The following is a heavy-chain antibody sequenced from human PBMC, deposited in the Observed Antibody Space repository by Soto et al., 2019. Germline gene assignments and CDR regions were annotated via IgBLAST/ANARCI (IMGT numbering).Heavy chain of an antibody. V-gene: IGHV1-18*01. CDR1: GYTFTSYG. Sequence: GASVKVSCKASGYTFTSYGISWVRQAPGQGLEWMGWISAYNGNTNYAQKLQGRVTMTTDTSTSTAYMELRSLRSDDTAVYYCARDPRYFDWLLSGYYYGMDVWGQGTTVTVSS. CDR3: ARDPRYFDWLLSGYYYGMDV. D-gene: IGHD3-9*01. J-gene: IGHJ6*02. CDR2: ISAYNGNT.